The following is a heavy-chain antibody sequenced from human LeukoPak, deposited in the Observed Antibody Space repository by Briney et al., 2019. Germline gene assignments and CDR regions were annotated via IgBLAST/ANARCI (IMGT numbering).Heavy chain of an antibody. V-gene: IGHV3-74*01. D-gene: IGHD6-13*01. Sequence: QSGGSLRLSCAASGFTFSSYWMHWVRQAPGKGLVWVSRINSDGSSTSYADSVKGRFTISRDNAKNTLYLQMSSLRAEDTAVYYCASRSIAAAGSLGWGQGTLVTVSS. CDR1: GFTFSSYW. J-gene: IGHJ4*02. CDR2: INSDGSST. CDR3: ASRSIAAAGSLG.